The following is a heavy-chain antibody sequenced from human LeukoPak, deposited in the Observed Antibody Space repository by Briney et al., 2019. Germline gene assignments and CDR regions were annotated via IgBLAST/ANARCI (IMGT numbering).Heavy chain of an antibody. D-gene: IGHD3-16*02. V-gene: IGHV4-59*08. J-gene: IGHJ5*02. Sequence: SETLSLTCTVSGGSISSYYWSWIRQPPGKGLEWIGYIYYSGSTNYNPSLKSRVTISVDTSKNQFSPKLSSVTAADTAVYYCARHLGSTMITFGGVIGTPWFDPWGQGTLVTVSS. CDR2: IYYSGST. CDR1: GGSISSYY. CDR3: ARHLGSTMITFGGVIGTPWFDP.